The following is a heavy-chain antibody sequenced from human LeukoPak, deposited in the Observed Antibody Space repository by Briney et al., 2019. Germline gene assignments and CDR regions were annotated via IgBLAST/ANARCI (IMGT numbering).Heavy chain of an antibody. D-gene: IGHD3-10*01. V-gene: IGHV4-59*01. CDR3: ARVHGVWFGEFYFDY. CDR2: IYYSGST. Sequence: SETLSLTCTVSGGSISSYYWSRIRQPPGKGLEWIGYIYYSGSTNYNPSLKSRVTISVDTSKNQFSLKLSSVTAADTAVYYYARVHGVWFGEFYFDYWGQGTLVTVSS. CDR1: GGSISSYY. J-gene: IGHJ4*02.